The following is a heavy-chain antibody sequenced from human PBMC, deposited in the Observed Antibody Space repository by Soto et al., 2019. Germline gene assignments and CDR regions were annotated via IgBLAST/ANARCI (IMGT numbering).Heavy chain of an antibody. Sequence: QVQLMQSGAEVKKPGASVKVSCKASGDTFTDYYIHWVRQAPGQGLEWMGTVNPSGGHTTYAQQFLGRVTMPRDTATSTLYRELTSLTSADTALYYCARGGHVVVVTAALDYWGQGTLVTVSS. J-gene: IGHJ4*02. CDR2: VNPSGGHT. CDR3: ARGGHVVVVTAALDY. D-gene: IGHD2-21*02. V-gene: IGHV1-46*01. CDR1: GDTFTDYY.